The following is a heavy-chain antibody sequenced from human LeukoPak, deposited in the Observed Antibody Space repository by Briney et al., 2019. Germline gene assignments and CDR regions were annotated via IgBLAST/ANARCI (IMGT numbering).Heavy chain of an antibody. CDR3: AKSGGGTRRYYYYYYGMDV. D-gene: IGHD2-15*01. Sequence: PGGSLRLSCAASGFTFSGYAMSRVRQAPGKGLEWVSAISGSGGSTYYADSVKGRFTISRDNSKNTLYLQMNSLRAEDTAVYYCAKSGGGTRRYYYYYYGMDVWGQGTTVTVSS. CDR1: GFTFSGYA. J-gene: IGHJ6*02. CDR2: ISGSGGST. V-gene: IGHV3-23*01.